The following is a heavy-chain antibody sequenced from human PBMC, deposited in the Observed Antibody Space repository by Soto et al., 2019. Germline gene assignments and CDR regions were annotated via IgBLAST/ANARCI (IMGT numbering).Heavy chain of an antibody. V-gene: IGHV4-38-2*01. D-gene: IGHD3-22*01. CDR2: VYHSGST. CDR3: ARVTTYYYDSSGYYPDAFDI. Sequence: SSETLSLTCAVSGYSISSDYYWGWIRQTPGKGLEWIGSVYHSGSTYYNPSLKSRVTISIDRSKNQFSLKLSSVTAADTAVYYCARVTTYYYDSSGYYPDAFDIWGQGTKVTVSS. CDR1: GYSISSDYY. J-gene: IGHJ3*02.